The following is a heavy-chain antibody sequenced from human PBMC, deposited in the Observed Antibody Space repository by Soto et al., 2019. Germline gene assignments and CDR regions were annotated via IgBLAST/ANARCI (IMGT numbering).Heavy chain of an antibody. V-gene: IGHV3-48*01. J-gene: IGHJ4*02. CDR1: GFTFSSYS. CDR2: ISSSSSTI. CDR3: AKDYPYQDSSSWYIAY. D-gene: IGHD6-13*01. Sequence: PGGSLRLSCAASGFTFSSYSMNWVRQAPGKGLEWVSYISSSSSTIYYADSVKGRFTISRDNAKNTLYLQMNSLRAEDTAVYYCAKDYPYQDSSSWYIAYWGQGTLVTVSS.